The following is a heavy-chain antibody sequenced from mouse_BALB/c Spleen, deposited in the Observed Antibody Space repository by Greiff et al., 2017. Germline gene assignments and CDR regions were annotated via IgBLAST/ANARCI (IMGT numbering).Heavy chain of an antibody. V-gene: IGHV5-6-3*01. CDR2: INSNGGST. J-gene: IGHJ1*01. D-gene: IGHD2-3*01. CDR3: ARDRDPYDGYATTHWYFDV. Sequence: EVHLVESGGGLVQPGGSLKLSCAASGFTFSSYGMSWVRQTPDKRLELVATINSNGGSTYYPDSVKGRFTISRDNAKNTLYLQMSSLKSEDTAMYYCARDRDPYDGYATTHWYFDVWGAGTTVTVSS. CDR1: GFTFSSYG.